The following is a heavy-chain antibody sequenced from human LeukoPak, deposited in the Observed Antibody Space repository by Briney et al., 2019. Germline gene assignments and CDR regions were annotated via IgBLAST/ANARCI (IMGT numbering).Heavy chain of an antibody. J-gene: IGHJ4*02. V-gene: IGHV1-58*01. D-gene: IGHD3-22*01. Sequence: SVKVSCKASGFTSTRSAVQWVRQARGQRLEWIGWIAVGSGNTNYAQEFRERVTITRDTSTGTAYMELSSLRSEDTAVYYCAASARSSGYYYSSDWGQGTLVTVSS. CDR3: AASARSSGYYYSSD. CDR1: GFTSTRSA. CDR2: IAVGSGNT.